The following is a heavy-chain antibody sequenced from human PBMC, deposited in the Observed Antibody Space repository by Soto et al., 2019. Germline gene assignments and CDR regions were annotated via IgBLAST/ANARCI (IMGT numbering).Heavy chain of an antibody. CDR3: AKGFSGHYYDF. CDR2: ISDYGANT. Sequence: EVQVLESGGGLVQPGGSLRLSCAASGFMSWVRQAPGKGLEWVSAISDYGANTYYVDSVKGQFTIPRDNAKNTLYLQMSSLRAEDTAVYYCAKGFSGHYYDFRGQGTLVTVSS. V-gene: IGHV3-23*01. CDR1: GF. J-gene: IGHJ4*02. D-gene: IGHD5-12*01.